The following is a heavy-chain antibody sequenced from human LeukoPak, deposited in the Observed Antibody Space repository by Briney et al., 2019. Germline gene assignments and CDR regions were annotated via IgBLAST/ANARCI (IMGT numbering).Heavy chain of an antibody. D-gene: IGHD6-19*01. CDR2: IAVGVSTT. V-gene: IGHV3-23*01. Sequence: GGSLRLSCVVSGFIFSSHAMSWVRQAPGKGLEWVSGIAVGVSTTYYADSVKGRFTISRDNSKNTLYLQMNSLRAEDTAVYYCARGGSGWEYYYYYGMDVWGQGTTVTVSS. CDR3: ARGGSGWEYYYYYGMDV. J-gene: IGHJ6*02. CDR1: GFIFSSHA.